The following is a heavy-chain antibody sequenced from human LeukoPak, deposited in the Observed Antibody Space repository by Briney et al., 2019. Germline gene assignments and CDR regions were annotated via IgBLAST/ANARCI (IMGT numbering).Heavy chain of an antibody. J-gene: IGHJ4*02. Sequence: PGGSLRLSCAASGFTFSSYGMSWVRQAPGKGLEWVSAISGSGGSTYYADSVKGRFTISRDNSKNTLYLQMNSLRAEDTAVYYCAKDREQYYYGSGVFNPLYSWGQGTLVTVSS. CDR1: GFTFSSYG. D-gene: IGHD3-10*01. CDR2: ISGSGGST. V-gene: IGHV3-23*01. CDR3: AKDREQYYYGSGVFNPLYS.